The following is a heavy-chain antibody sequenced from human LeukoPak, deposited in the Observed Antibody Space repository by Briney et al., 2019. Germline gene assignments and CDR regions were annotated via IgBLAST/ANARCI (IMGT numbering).Heavy chain of an antibody. J-gene: IGHJ3*02. V-gene: IGHV4-39*07. Sequence: PSETLSLTCTVSGGSISSSSYYWGWIRQPPGKGLEWIGSIYHSGSTYYNPSLKSRVTISVDTSKNQFSLKLSSVTAADTAVYYCAGRTIFGVVITYAFDIWGQGTMVTVSS. CDR3: AGRTIFGVVITYAFDI. CDR2: IYHSGST. D-gene: IGHD3-3*01. CDR1: GGSISSSSYY.